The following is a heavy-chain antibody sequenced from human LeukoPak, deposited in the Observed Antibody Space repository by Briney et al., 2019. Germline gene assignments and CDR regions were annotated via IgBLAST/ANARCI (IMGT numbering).Heavy chain of an antibody. Sequence: PSETLSLTYAVSGASVTSHHWAWIRQPAGKGLEWVGRVHFGGSTNYNPSLRSRVAISLDKSKNELSLTLKSVSAADTAYYCTRDESSRDDSGGDHYWGRGVLVTVSS. CDR2: VHFGGST. CDR1: GASVTSHH. CDR3: TRDESSRDDSGGDHY. V-gene: IGHV4-4*07. J-gene: IGHJ4*02. D-gene: IGHD2-21*01.